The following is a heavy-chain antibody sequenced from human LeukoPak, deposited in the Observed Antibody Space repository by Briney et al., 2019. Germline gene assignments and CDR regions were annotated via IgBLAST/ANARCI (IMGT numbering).Heavy chain of an antibody. D-gene: IGHD2-15*01. V-gene: IGHV1-2*02. CDR3: ARGYCSGGSCYYDY. Sequence: WASVKVSCKASGGTFISYSISWVRQAPGQGLGWVGWINPNSGGTNYAQKFQGRVTMTRDTSISTAYMELSRLRSDDTAVYYCARGYCSGGSCYYDYWGQGTLVTVSS. CDR1: GGTFISYS. CDR2: INPNSGGT. J-gene: IGHJ4*02.